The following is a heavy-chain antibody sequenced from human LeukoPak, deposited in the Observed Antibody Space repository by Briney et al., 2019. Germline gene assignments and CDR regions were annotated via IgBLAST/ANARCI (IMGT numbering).Heavy chain of an antibody. Sequence: SETLSLTCAVYGGSFSGYYWSWIRQPPGKGLEWIGEINHSGSTNYNPSLKSRVTISVDTSKNQFSLKLSSVTAADTAVYYCARDRIDKSKYYYGSGSHLFDYWGQGTLVTVSS. V-gene: IGHV4-34*01. J-gene: IGHJ4*02. CDR2: INHSGST. CDR1: GGSFSGYY. D-gene: IGHD3-10*01. CDR3: ARDRIDKSKYYYGSGSHLFDY.